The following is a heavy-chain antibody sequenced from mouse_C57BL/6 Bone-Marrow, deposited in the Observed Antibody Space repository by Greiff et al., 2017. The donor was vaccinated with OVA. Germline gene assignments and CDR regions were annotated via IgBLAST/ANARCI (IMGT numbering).Heavy chain of an antibody. J-gene: IGHJ4*01. V-gene: IGHV5-9*01. Sequence: EVKLVESGGGLVKPGGSLKLSCAASGFTFSSYTMSWVRQTPEKRLEWVATLSGGGGNTYYPDSVKGRYTISRDNAKNTLYLQMSGLRSEDTALYYCARRGDYWGQGTSVTVSS. CDR3: ARRGDY. CDR1: GFTFSSYT. CDR2: LSGGGGNT.